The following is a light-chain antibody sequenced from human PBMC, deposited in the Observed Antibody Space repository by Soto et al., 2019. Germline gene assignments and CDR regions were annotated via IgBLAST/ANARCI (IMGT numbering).Light chain of an antibody. CDR2: DVS. J-gene: IGLJ3*02. CDR1: SRDVGNYNF. CDR3: SSCTSGSVL. Sequence: QSVLTQPASVSGSPGQSITVSCTGTSRDVGNYNFVSWYQQHPGKAPKVIIYDVSNRPSGVSDRFSASKSGNTASLTISGLQTEDEAVYFCSSCTSGSVLFGGGTKVTVL. V-gene: IGLV2-14*01.